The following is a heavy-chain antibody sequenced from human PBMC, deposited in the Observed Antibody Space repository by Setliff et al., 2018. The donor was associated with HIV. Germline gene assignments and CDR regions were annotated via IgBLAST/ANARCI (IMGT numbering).Heavy chain of an antibody. D-gene: IGHD3-16*01. CDR1: GGSTNNYY. J-gene: IGHJ4*02. CDR3: ARRTLITGYDY. Sequence: SETLSLTCAVSGGSTNNYYLTWIRQPPGKGLEWIGSVSNGGDTNYNPSLKSRLTISVDTSKNQFSLKLSSVTAADTAVYYCARRTLITGYDYWGQGTLVTVSS. V-gene: IGHV4-4*08. CDR2: VSNGGDT.